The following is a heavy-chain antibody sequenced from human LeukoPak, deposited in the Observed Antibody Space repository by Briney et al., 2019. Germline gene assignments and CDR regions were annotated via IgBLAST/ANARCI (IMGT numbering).Heavy chain of an antibody. J-gene: IGHJ4*02. CDR2: INNNGGST. D-gene: IGHD2-8*01. CDR3: VPKPPYGKYFDY. Sequence: PGGSLRLSCSASGFIFSTYAMHWVRQAPGKGLEYVSTINNNGGSTYYADSVKGRFTISRDNSKNTLYLQMSSLRPEDTAVYYCVPKPPYGKYFDYWGQGTLVTVSS. V-gene: IGHV3-64D*06. CDR1: GFIFSTYA.